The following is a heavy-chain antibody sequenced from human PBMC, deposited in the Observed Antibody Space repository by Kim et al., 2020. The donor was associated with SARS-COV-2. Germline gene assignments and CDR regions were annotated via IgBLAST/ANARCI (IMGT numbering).Heavy chain of an antibody. J-gene: IGHJ6*02. D-gene: IGHD3-10*01. CDR2: T. V-gene: IGHV3-23*01. CDR3: VRGITAADV. Sequence: TYYADSVKGRFTISRDNSKNMLYLQMNSLRVEDTALYYCVRGITAADVWGQGTTVTVSS.